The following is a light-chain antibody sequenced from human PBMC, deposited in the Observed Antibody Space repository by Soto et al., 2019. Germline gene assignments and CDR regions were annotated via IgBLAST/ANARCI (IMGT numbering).Light chain of an antibody. CDR2: LNSDGSH. CDR3: QTWGTGIQV. Sequence: QAVLTQSPSASASLRASVKLTCTLSSGHSSYAIAWHQQQPEKGPRYLMKLNSDGSHSKGDGIPDRFSGSSSGAERYLTISSLQSEDEADYYCQTWGTGIQVFGTGTKLTVL. V-gene: IGLV4-69*01. CDR1: SGHSSYA. J-gene: IGLJ1*01.